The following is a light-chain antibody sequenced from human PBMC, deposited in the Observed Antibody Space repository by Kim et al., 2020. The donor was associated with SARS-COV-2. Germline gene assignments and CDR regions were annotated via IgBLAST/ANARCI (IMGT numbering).Light chain of an antibody. V-gene: IGKV1-9*01. J-gene: IGKJ2*01. CDR1: QGVGSIY. Sequence: IQLTQSPSSLSASVGDRVSITCRASQGVGSIYLAWYQQKAGKAPNLLIYSASTLQSGVPSRFSGSGSGTDFTLTISSLQPEDFATYYCQQFKSYPHTFGQGTNLEIK. CDR3: QQFKSYPHT. CDR2: SAS.